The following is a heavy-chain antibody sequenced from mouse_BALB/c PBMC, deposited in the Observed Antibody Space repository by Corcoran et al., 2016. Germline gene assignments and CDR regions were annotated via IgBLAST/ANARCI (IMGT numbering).Heavy chain of an antibody. CDR1: GYTFTNYG. J-gene: IGHJ2*01. Sequence: QIQLVQSGPELKKPGETIKISCKASGYTFTNYGMNWVKQAPGKGLKWMGWINTYTGEPTYADDFKGRFAFSLETSASTAYLQINNLKNEDMATYFCARYARNYFDYWGHGTTLTVSS. CDR2: INTYTGEP. CDR3: ARYARNYFDY. V-gene: IGHV9-1*02.